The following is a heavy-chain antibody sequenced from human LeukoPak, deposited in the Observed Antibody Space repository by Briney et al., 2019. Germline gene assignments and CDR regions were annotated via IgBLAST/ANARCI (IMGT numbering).Heavy chain of an antibody. CDR1: GYTFTGYY. CDR2: INPNSGGT. J-gene: IGHJ4*02. V-gene: IGHV1-2*02. Sequence: VASVKVSCKASGYTFTGYYMHWVRQAPGQGLEWMGWINPNSGGTNYAQKFQGRVTMTRDTSISTAYMELSRLRSDDTAVYYCARSGGGWYGNFDHWGQGTLVTVSS. CDR3: ARSGGGWYGNFDH. D-gene: IGHD6-19*01.